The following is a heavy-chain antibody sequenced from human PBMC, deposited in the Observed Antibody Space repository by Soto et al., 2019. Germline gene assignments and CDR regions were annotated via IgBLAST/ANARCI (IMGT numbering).Heavy chain of an antibody. J-gene: IGHJ4*02. D-gene: IGHD3-22*01. CDR3: TGGGVSSGRGY. Sequence: EVQLVESGGGLVQPGGSLRLSCAASGFTFSSSSMNWVRQAPGKGLEWVSFIDTLSSTMYYANDVRGRFTISRDNAKNSLYLQMNSLRAEYTAIYYCTGGGVSSGRGYWGEGTLVTVSS. V-gene: IGHV3-48*01. CDR2: IDTLSSTM. CDR1: GFTFSSSS.